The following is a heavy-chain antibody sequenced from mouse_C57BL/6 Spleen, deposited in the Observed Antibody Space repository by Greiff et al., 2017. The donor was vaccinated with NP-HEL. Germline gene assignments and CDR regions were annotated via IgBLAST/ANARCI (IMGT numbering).Heavy chain of an antibody. CDR1: GFTFSSYA. CDR2: ISDGGSYT. J-gene: IGHJ3*01. D-gene: IGHD1-1*01. CDR3: ARGGYYYGSSPWFAY. V-gene: IGHV5-4*01. Sequence: EVQLVESGGGLVKPGGSLKLSCAASGFTFSSYAMSWVRQTPEKRLEWVATISDGGSYTYYPDNVKGRFTISRDNAKNNLYLQMRHLKSEDTAMYYCARGGYYYGSSPWFAYWGQGTLVTVSA.